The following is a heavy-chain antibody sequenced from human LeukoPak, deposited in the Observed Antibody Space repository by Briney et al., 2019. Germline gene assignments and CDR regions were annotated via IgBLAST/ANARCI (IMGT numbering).Heavy chain of an antibody. J-gene: IGHJ4*02. CDR2: ISSSGSTI. V-gene: IGHV3-11*04. CDR1: GSTFSDYY. Sequence: GGSLRLSCAASGSTFSDYYMSWIRQAPGKGLEWVSYISSSGSTIYYADSVKGRFTISRDNAKNSLYLQMNSLRAEDTAVYYCARVEREVYCSGGSCYGEYFDYWGQGTLVTVSS. CDR3: ARVEREVYCSGGSCYGEYFDY. D-gene: IGHD2-15*01.